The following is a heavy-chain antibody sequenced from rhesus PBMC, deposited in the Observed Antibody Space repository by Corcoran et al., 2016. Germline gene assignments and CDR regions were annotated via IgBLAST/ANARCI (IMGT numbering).Heavy chain of an antibody. Sequence: QVQLQESGPAVVKPSETLSLTCAVSGGSISSRNRWNWIRQPPWKGLEWIGSLHGSGGSYEYNPSLESRVTISIDSSKNQLSLKVNSVTAADTAVYYCARQIYGNYGFDYWGQGVLVTVSS. V-gene: IGHV4-93*02. CDR2: LHGSGGSY. D-gene: IGHD4-35*01. CDR1: GGSISSRNR. J-gene: IGHJ4*01. CDR3: ARQIYGNYGFDY.